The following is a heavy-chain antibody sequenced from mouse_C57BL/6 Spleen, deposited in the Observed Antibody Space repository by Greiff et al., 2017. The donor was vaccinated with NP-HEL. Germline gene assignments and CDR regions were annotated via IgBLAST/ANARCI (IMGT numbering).Heavy chain of an antibody. D-gene: IGHD3-3*01. CDR2: ISSGSSTI. J-gene: IGHJ2*01. CDR1: GFTFSDYG. CDR3: ARGTGLFDY. Sequence: DVQLVESGGGLVKPGGSLKLSCAASGFTFSDYGMHWVRQAPEKGLEWVAYISSGSSTIYYADTVKGRFTISRDNAKNTLFLQMTSLRSEDTAMYYCARGTGLFDYWGQGTTLTVSS. V-gene: IGHV5-17*01.